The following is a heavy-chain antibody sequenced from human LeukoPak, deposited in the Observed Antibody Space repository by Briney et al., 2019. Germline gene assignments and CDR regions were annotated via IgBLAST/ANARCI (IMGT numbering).Heavy chain of an antibody. CDR3: ARPRPDYGGNANDAFDI. V-gene: IGHV1-69*13. CDR1: GGTFSSYA. CDR2: IIPIFGTA. J-gene: IGHJ3*02. D-gene: IGHD4-23*01. Sequence: SVKVSCKASGGTFSSYAISWVRQAPGQGLEWMGGIIPIFGTANYAQKFQSRVTITADESTSTAYMELSSLRSEDTAVYYCARPRPDYGGNANDAFDIWGQGTMVTVSS.